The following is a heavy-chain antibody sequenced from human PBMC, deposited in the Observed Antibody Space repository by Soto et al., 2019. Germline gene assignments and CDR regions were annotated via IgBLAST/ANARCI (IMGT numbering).Heavy chain of an antibody. CDR1: GGSFSGYY. CDR3: ARGRAIYCSGGSCFSYYYYYYYMDV. D-gene: IGHD2-15*01. J-gene: IGHJ6*03. Sequence: QVQLQQWGAGLLKPSETLSLTCAVYGGSFSGYYWSWIRQPPGKGLEWIGEINHSGSTNYNPSLKSRVTISVDSSKNQFSLKLRSVTAADTAVYYCARGRAIYCSGGSCFSYYYYYYYMDVWGKGTTVTVSS. CDR2: INHSGST. V-gene: IGHV4-34*01.